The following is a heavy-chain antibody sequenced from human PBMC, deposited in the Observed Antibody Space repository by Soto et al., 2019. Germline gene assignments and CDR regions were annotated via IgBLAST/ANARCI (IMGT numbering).Heavy chain of an antibody. Sequence: GGALRVSGLASGVTFRVSAMSWVRQAPVKGLEHVASITRSGSEAFYGDSVRGRFSMSRANSKNMLILEMNSLRVEDTARYYCAKECSASGVYWESWGQGALVTVSS. CDR2: ITRSGSEA. J-gene: IGHJ1*01. D-gene: IGHD2-8*02. CDR3: AKECSASGVYWES. CDR1: GVTFRVSA. V-gene: IGHV3-23*01.